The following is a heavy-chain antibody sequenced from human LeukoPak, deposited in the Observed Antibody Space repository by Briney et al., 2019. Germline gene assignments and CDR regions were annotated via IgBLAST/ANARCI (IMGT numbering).Heavy chain of an antibody. CDR1: GYTFTTYW. CDR3: ARHLFSSSPSDY. CDR2: IGPSDSYI. V-gene: IGHV5-10-1*01. D-gene: IGHD6-13*01. J-gene: IGHJ4*02. Sequence: GESLKISCKGSGYTFTTYWISWVRQMPGKGLEWMGRIGPSDSYINYSPSPQGHVTISTDKSVSTVYLQWSSLQASDTAMYYCARHLFSSSPSDYWGQGTLVTVSS.